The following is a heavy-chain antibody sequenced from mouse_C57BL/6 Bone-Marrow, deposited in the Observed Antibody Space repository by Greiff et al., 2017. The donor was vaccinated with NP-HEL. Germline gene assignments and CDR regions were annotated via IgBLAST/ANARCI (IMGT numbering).Heavy chain of an antibody. V-gene: IGHV1-61*01. CDR1: GYTFTSYW. CDR2: IYPSDSET. J-gene: IGHJ4*01. Sequence: QVHVKQSGAELVRPGSSVKLSCKASGYTFTSYWMDWVKQRPGQGLEWIGNIYPSDSETHYNQKFKDKATLTVDKSSSTAYMQLSSLTSEDSAVYYCARLLLRYYAMDYWGQGTSVTVSS. CDR3: ARLLLRYYAMDY. D-gene: IGHD1-1*01.